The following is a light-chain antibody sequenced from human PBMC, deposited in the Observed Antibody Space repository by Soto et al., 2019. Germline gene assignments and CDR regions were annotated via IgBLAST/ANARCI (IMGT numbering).Light chain of an antibody. CDR2: GAS. CDR3: QQYGSTPT. V-gene: IGKV3-20*01. J-gene: IGKJ1*01. CDR1: QSVSGSY. Sequence: EIVLTQSPDTLSLSPGERATLSFRASQSVSGSYLAWHQQKPGQAPRLLIYGASSRATGIPDRFTGSGSGTDFTLTISRLEPEDFAVYYCQQYGSTPTFGQGTKVDIK.